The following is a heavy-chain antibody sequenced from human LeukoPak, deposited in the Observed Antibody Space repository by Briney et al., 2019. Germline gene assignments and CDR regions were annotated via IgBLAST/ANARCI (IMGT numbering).Heavy chain of an antibody. CDR1: GFTFSSYW. CDR2: INTDGSST. Sequence: PGGSLRLSCAASGFTFSSYWLSWVRQAPGKGLVWVSRINTDGSSTTYADSVKGRFTISRDNAKNTLYLQMNSLKNEDTAVYYCTKDRVWNSFDSWGQGTLVTVSS. CDR3: TKDRVWNSFDS. J-gene: IGHJ4*02. V-gene: IGHV3-74*01. D-gene: IGHD1-1*01.